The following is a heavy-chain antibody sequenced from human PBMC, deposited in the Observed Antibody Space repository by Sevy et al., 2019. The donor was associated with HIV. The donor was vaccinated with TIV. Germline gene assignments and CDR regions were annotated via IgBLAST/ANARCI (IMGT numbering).Heavy chain of an antibody. Sequence: SETLSLTCTVSGGSISTRSYYWSWIRQPAGKGLQWIGRIYTSGSTNYNPSLKSRVTISVDTSKNQFSLKLSSVTAAEMAVYYCTREEEGTSYFDYWGQGTLVTVSS. CDR1: GGSISTRSYY. CDR2: IYTSGST. CDR3: TREEEGTSYFDY. V-gene: IGHV4-61*02. J-gene: IGHJ4*02. D-gene: IGHD3-10*01.